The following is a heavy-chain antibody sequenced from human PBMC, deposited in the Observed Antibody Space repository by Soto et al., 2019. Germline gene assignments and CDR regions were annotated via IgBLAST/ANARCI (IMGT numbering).Heavy chain of an antibody. CDR1: GGTFSSYA. J-gene: IGHJ6*02. V-gene: IGHV1-69*01. CDR3: AXAKAAGTRRYYYYGMDV. D-gene: IGHD6-13*01. Sequence: VSSVKVSCKASGGTFSSYAISWVRQAPGQGLEWMGGIIPIFGTANYAQKFQGRVTITADESTSTAYMELSSLRSEDTAVYYCAXAKAAGTRRYYYYGMDVWGQGTTVTVSS. CDR2: IIPIFGTA.